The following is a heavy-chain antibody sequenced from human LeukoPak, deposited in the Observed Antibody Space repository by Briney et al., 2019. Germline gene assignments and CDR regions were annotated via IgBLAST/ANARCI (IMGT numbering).Heavy chain of an antibody. V-gene: IGHV3-48*04. J-gene: IGHJ4*02. Sequence: GGSLRLSCAASGFTFSGYSMNWVRQAPGKGLEWVSYISSSGSTIYYADSVKARFTISRDNAKNSLYLQMNSLRAEDTAVYYCARDAAYYDSSGYLDYWGRGTLVTVSS. D-gene: IGHD3-22*01. CDR3: ARDAAYYDSSGYLDY. CDR1: GFTFSGYS. CDR2: ISSSGSTI.